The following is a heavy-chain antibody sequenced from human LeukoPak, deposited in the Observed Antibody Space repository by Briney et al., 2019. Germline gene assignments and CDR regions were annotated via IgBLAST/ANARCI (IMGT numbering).Heavy chain of an antibody. CDR1: GGSFSGFY. Sequence: SETLSLACAVYGGSFSGFYWTWIRQPPGKGLEWIGQINHSRSTHYNPSLKSRVTISVDTSKNQFSLKLSSVTAADTAVYYCARVPKYFDLWGRGTLVTVSS. J-gene: IGHJ2*01. CDR2: INHSRST. V-gene: IGHV4-34*01. CDR3: ARVPKYFDL.